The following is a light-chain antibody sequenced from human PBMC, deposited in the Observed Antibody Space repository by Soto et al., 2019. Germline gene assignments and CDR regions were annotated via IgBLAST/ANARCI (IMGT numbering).Light chain of an antibody. CDR2: AAS. V-gene: IGKV1-9*01. Sequence: IQLTQSPSSLSASVGDRVTITCRASQDINNYLAWYQQKPGKAPKLLIYAASTLQSGVPSRFSGSGSGTDFTLTISTLQHEDVATYYCQQLNSFPLTFAGGTKVEIK. CDR3: QQLNSFPLT. J-gene: IGKJ4*01. CDR1: QDINNY.